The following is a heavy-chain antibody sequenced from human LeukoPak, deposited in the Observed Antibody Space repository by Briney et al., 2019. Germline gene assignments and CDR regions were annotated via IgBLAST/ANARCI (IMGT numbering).Heavy chain of an antibody. CDR2: ISGSGDYT. CDR1: GFTFSSYA. V-gene: IGHV3-23*01. Sequence: GGSLRLSCSASGFTFSSYAMSWVRQAPGKGLEWVSAISGSGDYTQYADSVKGRFTISRDNSRDTLFLQMNALRVDDTAVYYCVKGGWFDDWGQGTLVTVSS. CDR3: VKGGWFDD. J-gene: IGHJ4*02. D-gene: IGHD6-19*01.